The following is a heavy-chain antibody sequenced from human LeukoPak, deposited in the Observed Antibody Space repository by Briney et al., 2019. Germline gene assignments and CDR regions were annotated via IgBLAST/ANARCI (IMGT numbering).Heavy chain of an antibody. CDR2: INPNSGT. Sequence: ASVKVSCKASGYTFTDSYIHWVRQAPGQGLEWIGWINPNSGTNYAQKFQGRVTMTRDTSIKTAYMDLSRLRSDDTAIYYCARGLRGSGIDPWDQGTLVIVSS. CDR1: GYTFTDSY. V-gene: IGHV1-2*02. CDR3: ARGLRGSGIDP. J-gene: IGHJ5*02.